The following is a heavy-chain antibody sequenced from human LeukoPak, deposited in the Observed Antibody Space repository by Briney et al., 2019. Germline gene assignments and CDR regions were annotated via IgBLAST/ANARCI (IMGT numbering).Heavy chain of an antibody. Sequence: SETLSLTCAVYGGSFSGYYWSWIRQPPGKGLEWIGSIYYSGSTYYNPSLKSRVTMSVDTSKNQFSLMLSSVTAADTAVYYCARIHRYCSGGACYVLDNWGQGTLVAVSS. D-gene: IGHD2-15*01. CDR3: ARIHRYCSGGACYVLDN. CDR1: GGSFSGYY. V-gene: IGHV4-34*01. CDR2: IYYSGST. J-gene: IGHJ4*02.